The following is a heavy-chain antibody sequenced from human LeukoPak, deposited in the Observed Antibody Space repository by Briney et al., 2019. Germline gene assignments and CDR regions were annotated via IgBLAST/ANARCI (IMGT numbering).Heavy chain of an antibody. D-gene: IGHD3-22*01. CDR3: ARMSYYDSSGDNWFDP. CDR2: MNPNSGNT. CDR1: GFSFSDHT. V-gene: IGHV1-8*02. Sequence: ASVKVSCKASGFSFSDHTVNWVRQATGQGLEWMGWMNPNSGNTGYAQKFQGRVTMTRDTSISTAYMELSSLRSEDTAVYYCARMSYYDSSGDNWFDPWGQGTLVTVSS. J-gene: IGHJ5*02.